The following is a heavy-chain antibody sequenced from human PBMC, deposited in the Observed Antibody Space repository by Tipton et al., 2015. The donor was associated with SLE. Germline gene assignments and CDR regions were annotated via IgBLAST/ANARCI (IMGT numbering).Heavy chain of an antibody. J-gene: IGHJ3*02. CDR3: ARSSGTAFDI. Sequence: TLSLTCTVSGGSISSGSYYWGWIRQPPGKGLEWIGSIYYSGSTYYNPSLKSRVTISVDTSKNHFSLKLSSVTAADTAVYYCARSSGTAFDIWGQGTMVTVSS. V-gene: IGHV4-39*01. D-gene: IGHD1-1*01. CDR2: IYYSGST. CDR1: GGSISSGSYY.